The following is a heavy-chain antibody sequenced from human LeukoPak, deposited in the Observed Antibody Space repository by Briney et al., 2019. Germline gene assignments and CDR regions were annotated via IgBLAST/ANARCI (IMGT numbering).Heavy chain of an antibody. CDR1: GFTVSSNY. J-gene: IGHJ4*02. D-gene: IGHD2-15*01. CDR3: TRSHSPRLAGFDS. V-gene: IGHV3-66*01. CDR2: VYSGGTT. Sequence: TGGSLRLSCVASGFTVSSNYMSWVRQAPGKGLEWVSIVYSGGTTYSADSVKGRFTISRDNSKNTLYLQMNSLRVEDTAVYYCTRSHSPRLAGFDSWGQGTLVTVSS.